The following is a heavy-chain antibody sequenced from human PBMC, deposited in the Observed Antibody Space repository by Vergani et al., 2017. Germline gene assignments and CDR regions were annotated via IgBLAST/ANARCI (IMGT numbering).Heavy chain of an antibody. V-gene: IGHV5-51*01. CDR1: GYTFTDDW. CDR3: ARSDVRGYYYY. D-gene: IGHD3-22*01. J-gene: IGHJ4*02. CDR2: ILPADSDT. Sequence: EVQLVQSGAEVKKPGESLKISCEGSGYTFTDDWVGWVRQMPGKGLEWIGIILPADSDTRYSPSFQGQVTISVDKSISTAYLQWSSLRASDTAMYYCARSDVRGYYYYWGQGTLVSVSS.